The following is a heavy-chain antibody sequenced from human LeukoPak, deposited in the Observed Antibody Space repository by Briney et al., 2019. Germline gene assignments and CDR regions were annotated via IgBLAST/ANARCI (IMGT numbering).Heavy chain of an antibody. D-gene: IGHD5-12*01. J-gene: IGHJ4*02. CDR3: AKTSRVNSAYDSPFHY. Sequence: GGSLRLSCAASGFTFSTYAMSWVRQAPGKGLEWVSAVRGSGTDTYYADSVKGRFTISRGNSKNTLYLQMNSLRAEDTAIYYCAKTSRVNSAYDSPFHYWGLGTLVTVSS. CDR1: GFTFSTYA. CDR2: VRGSGTDT. V-gene: IGHV3-23*01.